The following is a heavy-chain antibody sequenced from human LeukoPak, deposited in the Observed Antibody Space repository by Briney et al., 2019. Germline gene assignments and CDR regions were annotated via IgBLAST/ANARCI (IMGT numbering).Heavy chain of an antibody. CDR2: SSSSSSYI. Sequence: GGSLRLSCAASGFTFSSYSMNWVRQAPGKGLEWVSSSSSSSSYIYYADSVKGRFTISRDNAKNSLYLQMNSLRAEDRAVYYCARVKWLAAVDYWGQGTLVTVSS. CDR1: GFTFSSYS. D-gene: IGHD6-19*01. J-gene: IGHJ4*02. CDR3: ARVKWLAAVDY. V-gene: IGHV3-21*01.